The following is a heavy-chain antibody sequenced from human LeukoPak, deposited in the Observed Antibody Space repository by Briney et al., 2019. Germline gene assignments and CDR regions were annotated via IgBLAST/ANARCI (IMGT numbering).Heavy chain of an antibody. J-gene: IGHJ4*02. CDR3: AKCIAAAGSFTH. V-gene: IGHV3-66*01. CDR1: GFTVSNNY. CDR2: IYSGGST. D-gene: IGHD6-13*01. Sequence: GGSLRLSCAASGFTVSNNYMSWVRQAPGKGLEWVSLIYSGGSTSYADSVKGRFTISRDNSKNTLYLQMNSLRAEDTAVYYCAKCIAAAGSFTHWGQGTLVTVSS.